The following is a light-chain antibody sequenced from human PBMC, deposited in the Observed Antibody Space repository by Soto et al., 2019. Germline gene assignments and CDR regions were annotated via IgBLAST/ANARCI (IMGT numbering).Light chain of an antibody. Sequence: EIVLTQSSGTLSLSPGERATLSCRASQTISSNYLAWYQQKPGQAPRLLIYGASSRATGIPVRFSGSGSGIDFTLTISRLEPADFAVYYCQQHGSSPRTFGQGTKLEIK. V-gene: IGKV3-20*01. CDR3: QQHGSSPRT. J-gene: IGKJ2*01. CDR2: GAS. CDR1: QTISSNY.